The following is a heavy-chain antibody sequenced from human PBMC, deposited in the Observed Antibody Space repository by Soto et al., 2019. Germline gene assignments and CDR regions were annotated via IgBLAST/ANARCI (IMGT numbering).Heavy chain of an antibody. V-gene: IGHV4-31*03. CDR1: GGSISSGDYY. CDR3: SRPDRSGFSYWLDT. Sequence: SETLSLTCTVSGGSISSGDYYWSWIRQHPGKGLEWIGTIYFSGTTYYNPSLKSRVTISVDTSKNQSSLNLSSVTAADTAVYYCSRPDRSGFSYWLDTWGQGTLVTVS. J-gene: IGHJ5*02. D-gene: IGHD3-22*01. CDR2: IYFSGTT.